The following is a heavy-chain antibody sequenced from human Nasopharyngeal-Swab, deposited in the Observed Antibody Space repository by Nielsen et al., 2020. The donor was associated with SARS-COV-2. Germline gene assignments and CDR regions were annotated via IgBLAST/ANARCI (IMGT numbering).Heavy chain of an antibody. V-gene: IGHV3-30*02. Sequence: GESLKISCAAPGFTFSNYGMHWVRQAPGKGLEWVALIWYDGSNKYYADSVKGRFTISRDNSKNTLYLQMNSLRAEDTAVYYCAKDLGYSYGSVGMDVWGQGTTVTVSS. CDR2: IWYDGSNK. D-gene: IGHD5-18*01. J-gene: IGHJ6*02. CDR3: AKDLGYSYGSVGMDV. CDR1: GFTFSNYG.